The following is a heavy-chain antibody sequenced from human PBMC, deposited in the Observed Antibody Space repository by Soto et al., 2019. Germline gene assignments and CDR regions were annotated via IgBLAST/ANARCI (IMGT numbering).Heavy chain of an antibody. J-gene: IGHJ6*02. CDR1: GFTFSSYG. CDR2: IWYDGSNK. V-gene: IGHV3-33*01. CDR3: ARGDRQQLVTHIYYYYGMDV. D-gene: IGHD6-13*01. Sequence: GGSLRLSCAASGFTFSSYGMHWVRQAPGKGLEWVAVIWYDGSNKYYADSVKGRFTISRDNSKNTLYLQMNSLRAEDTAVYYCARGDRQQLVTHIYYYYGMDVWGQGTTVTVSS.